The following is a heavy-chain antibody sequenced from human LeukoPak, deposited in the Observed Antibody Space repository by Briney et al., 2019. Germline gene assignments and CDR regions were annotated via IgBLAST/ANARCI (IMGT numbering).Heavy chain of an antibody. CDR1: GFTFSSYW. V-gene: IGHV3-74*03. CDR2: IDSDGRST. J-gene: IGHJ6*03. D-gene: IGHD4-17*01. Sequence: GGSLRLSCAASGFTFSSYWMHWVRQAPGKGLVWVSRIDSDGRSTTYADSVKGRFTISRDNAKNTLYLQMNSLRAEDTAVYYCAKRGPTVTTNYYYYYMDVWGKGTTVTISS. CDR3: AKRGPTVTTNYYYYYMDV.